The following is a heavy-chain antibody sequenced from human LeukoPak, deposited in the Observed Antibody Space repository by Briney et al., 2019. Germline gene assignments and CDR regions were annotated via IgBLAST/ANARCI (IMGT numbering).Heavy chain of an antibody. D-gene: IGHD4/OR15-4a*01. J-gene: IGHJ4*02. Sequence: PSETLSLTCTLSGDSMSRHYWSWIRQPPGKGLEYIGYIFYSGITNYNPSLKSRVTMSLDTSRNQFSLKLNSVTAADTAVYYCARTARVPDSWGQGTLVSVSS. CDR2: IFYSGIT. CDR1: GDSMSRHY. V-gene: IGHV4-59*11. CDR3: ARTARVPDS.